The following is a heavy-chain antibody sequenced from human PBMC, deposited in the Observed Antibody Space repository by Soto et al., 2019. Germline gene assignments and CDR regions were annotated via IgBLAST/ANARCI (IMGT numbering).Heavy chain of an antibody. CDR3: ARAALHGYDY. V-gene: IGHV3-48*02. J-gene: IGHJ4*02. Sequence: GGSLRLSCAASGFDFSNYGMNWVRQAPGERLEWLSYIASSSSGTYNTDSVKDRFTVSRDYAKNSLYLRMNSLGDEDTAVYYCARAALHGYDYWGQGTLVTVSS. CDR2: IASSSSGT. CDR1: GFDFSNYG. D-gene: IGHD5-18*01.